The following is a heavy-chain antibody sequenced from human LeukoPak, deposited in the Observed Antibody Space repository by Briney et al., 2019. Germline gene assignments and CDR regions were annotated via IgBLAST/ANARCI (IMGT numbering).Heavy chain of an antibody. Sequence: GGSLRLSCAASGFAFRTYAMSWVRQAPGKGLEWVSAISARGVVSTTYYADSVKGRFTISRDNAKNSLYLQMNSLRAEDTAVYYCARDLEFYDRSGYPNWFDPWGQGTLVTVSP. CDR2: ISARGVVSTT. V-gene: IGHV3-23*01. CDR1: GFAFRTYA. D-gene: IGHD3-22*01. J-gene: IGHJ5*02. CDR3: ARDLEFYDRSGYPNWFDP.